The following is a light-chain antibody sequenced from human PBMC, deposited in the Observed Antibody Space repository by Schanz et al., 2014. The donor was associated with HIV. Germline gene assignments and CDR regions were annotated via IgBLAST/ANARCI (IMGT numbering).Light chain of an antibody. CDR1: SSDVGGYNY. J-gene: IGLJ1*01. CDR2: DVS. V-gene: IGLV2-14*03. Sequence: QSALTQPASVSGSPGQSITISCTGTSSDVGGYNYVSWYQQHPGKAPKLMIYDVSNRPSGVSNRFSGSKSGNAASLTIFGLQPEDEADYYCNSYSHSNTYVFGSGTKVTVL. CDR3: NSYSHSNTYV.